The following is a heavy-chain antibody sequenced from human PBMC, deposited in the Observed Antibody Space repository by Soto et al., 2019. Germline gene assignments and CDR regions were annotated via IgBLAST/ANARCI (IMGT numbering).Heavy chain of an antibody. J-gene: IGHJ6*02. CDR3: ARDVGYFDFWSGDDHPSYGMDV. CDR1: GGSISSDSYY. CDR2: TYYNGNT. V-gene: IGHV4-30-4*01. D-gene: IGHD3-3*01. Sequence: PSETLSLTCTVSGGSISSDSYYWSWIRQPPGKGLEWIGYTYYNGNTHYNPSLKSRVSISVDTSKNQFSLKLYSVTAADTAVYFCARDVGYFDFWSGDDHPSYGMDVWGQGTTVTVSS.